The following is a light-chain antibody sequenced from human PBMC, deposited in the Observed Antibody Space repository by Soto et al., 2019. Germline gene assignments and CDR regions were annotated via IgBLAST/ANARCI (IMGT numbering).Light chain of an antibody. CDR3: QQSYSSPLT. Sequence: DIVTTQSPDSLAVSLGERATINCKSSQSVLHTSYNKNYLAWYQQKPGHPPKVLIYWASTRESGVPDRFSGSGSGTDFTLTISDLQAEDVAVYYCQQSYSSPLTFGGGTKVEIK. CDR2: WAS. CDR1: QSVLHTSYNKNY. V-gene: IGKV4-1*01. J-gene: IGKJ4*01.